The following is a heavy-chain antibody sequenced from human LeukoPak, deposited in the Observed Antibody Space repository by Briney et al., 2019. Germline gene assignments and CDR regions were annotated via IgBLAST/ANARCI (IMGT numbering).Heavy chain of an antibody. J-gene: IGHJ4*02. V-gene: IGHV3-21*01. Sequence: GGSLRLSCAASGFTFSSYSMNWVRQAPGKGLEWVSSISSSSSYIYYADSVKGRFTISRDNSKNTLYLQMNSLRAEDTAVYYCATTPHCSSTSCYGSLDYWGQGTLVTVSS. D-gene: IGHD2-2*01. CDR3: ATTPHCSSTSCYGSLDY. CDR2: ISSSSSYI. CDR1: GFTFSSYS.